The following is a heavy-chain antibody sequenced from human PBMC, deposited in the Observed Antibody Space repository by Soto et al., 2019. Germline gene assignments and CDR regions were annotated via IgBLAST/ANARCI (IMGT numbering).Heavy chain of an antibody. J-gene: IGHJ3*02. D-gene: IGHD3-9*01. Sequence: GGSLRLSCAASGFTFSNAWMSWVRQAPGKGLEWVGRIKSKTDGGTTDYAAPVKGRFTISRDDSKNTLYLQMNSLKTEDTAVYYCTTDHTKYDILTGYYDRNDAFDIWGQGTMVTVSS. CDR3: TTDHTKYDILTGYYDRNDAFDI. V-gene: IGHV3-15*01. CDR2: IKSKTDGGTT. CDR1: GFTFSNAW.